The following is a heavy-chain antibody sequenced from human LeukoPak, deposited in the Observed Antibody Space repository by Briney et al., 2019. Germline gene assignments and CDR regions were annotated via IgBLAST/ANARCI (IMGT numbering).Heavy chain of an antibody. J-gene: IGHJ4*02. V-gene: IGHV4-39*01. CDR3: ARSLPPPGIAVAGGAGFDY. D-gene: IGHD6-19*01. Sequence: SETLSLTCTVSGGSISSSSYYWGWIRQPPGKGLEWIGSIYYSGSTYYNPSLKCRVTISVDTSKNQFSLKLSSVTAADTAVYYSARSLPPPGIAVAGGAGFDYWGQGTLVTVSS. CDR1: GGSISSSSYY. CDR2: IYYSGST.